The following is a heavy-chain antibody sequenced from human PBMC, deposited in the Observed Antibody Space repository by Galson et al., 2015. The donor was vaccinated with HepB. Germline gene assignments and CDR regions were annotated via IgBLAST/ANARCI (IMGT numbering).Heavy chain of an antibody. V-gene: IGHV5-51*03. CDR2: IHPGDSDA. CDR1: GYSFTLWW. Sequence: QSGAEVKKPGESLKISCKASGYSFTLWWIGWVRQMPGKGLEWMGIIHPGDSDARYSPSFQGQVTISADTSISSVYLQWSSLRASDTAIYYCARQKWGLSDAFDIWGQGTMVTVSS. D-gene: IGHD1-26*01. CDR3: ARQKWGLSDAFDI. J-gene: IGHJ3*02.